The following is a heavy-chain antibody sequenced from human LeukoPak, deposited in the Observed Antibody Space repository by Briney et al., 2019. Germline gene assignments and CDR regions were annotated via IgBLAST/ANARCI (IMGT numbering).Heavy chain of an antibody. V-gene: IGHV4-34*01. D-gene: IGHD3-10*01. CDR3: AGEARHYYYYGMDV. CDR2: INHSGST. Sequence: SETLSLTCAVYGGSFSGYYLSWIRQPPGKGLEWIGEINHSGSTNYNPSLKSRVTISVDTSENQFSLKLSSVTAADTAVYYCAGEARHYYYYGMDVWGQGTTVTVSS. J-gene: IGHJ6*02. CDR1: GGSFSGYY.